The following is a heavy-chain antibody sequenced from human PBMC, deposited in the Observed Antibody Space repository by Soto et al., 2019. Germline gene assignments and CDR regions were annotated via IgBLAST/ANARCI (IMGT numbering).Heavy chain of an antibody. CDR1: GGSINSGGYY. J-gene: IGHJ5*02. CDR3: ARAGHSISSEGANWFDP. CDR2: IYYSGST. Sequence: QVQLQESGPGLVKPSQTLSLPCTVSGGSINSGGYYWSWIRQHPGTGLEWIGYIYYSGSTYFNPSLKSRLTISVDTSKTHFALQRSSVTAADTAVYYCARAGHSISSEGANWFDPWCQGTLVTVSS. V-gene: IGHV4-31*03. D-gene: IGHD6-6*01.